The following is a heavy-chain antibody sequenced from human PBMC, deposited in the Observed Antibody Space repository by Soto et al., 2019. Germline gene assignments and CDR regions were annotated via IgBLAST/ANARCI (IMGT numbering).Heavy chain of an antibody. V-gene: IGHV3-33*01. Sequence: QVQLVESGGGVVQPGRSLRLSCAASGFTFSSYGMHWVRQAPGKGLEWVAVIWYDGSNKYYADSVKGRFTISRDNSKNELYLQMNSLRAEDTAVYYCARDVSVRGGDNFDYWGQGTLVTVSS. CDR1: GFTFSSYG. J-gene: IGHJ4*02. D-gene: IGHD2-15*01. CDR3: ARDVSVRGGDNFDY. CDR2: IWYDGSNK.